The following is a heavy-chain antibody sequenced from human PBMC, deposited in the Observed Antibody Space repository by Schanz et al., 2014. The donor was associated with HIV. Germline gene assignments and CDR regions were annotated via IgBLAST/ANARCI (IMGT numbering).Heavy chain of an antibody. CDR2: ISYDGSNK. J-gene: IGHJ4*02. CDR3: AKDPNDREKAFDY. CDR1: GFTFSSYG. V-gene: IGHV3-30*18. D-gene: IGHD3-22*01. Sequence: VQLVESGGDLVQPGRSLRLSCTASGFTFSSYGMHWVRQAPGKGLEWVAGISYDGSNKYYADSVKGRFTISRDNSKNTLYLQMNSLRAEDTAVYYCAKDPNDREKAFDYWGQGTLVTVSS.